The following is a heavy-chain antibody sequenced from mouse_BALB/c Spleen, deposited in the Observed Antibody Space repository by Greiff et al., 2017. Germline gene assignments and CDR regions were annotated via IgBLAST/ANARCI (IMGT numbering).Heavy chain of an antibody. Sequence: VQLQESGAELVKPGASVKLSCTASGFNIKDTYMHWVKQRPEQGLEWIGRIDPANGNTKYDPKFQGKATITADTSSNTAYLQLSSLTSEDTAVYYCALLGPFAYWGQGTLVTVSA. CDR3: ALLGPFAY. CDR2: IDPANGNT. CDR1: GFNIKDTY. V-gene: IGHV14-3*02. J-gene: IGHJ3*01.